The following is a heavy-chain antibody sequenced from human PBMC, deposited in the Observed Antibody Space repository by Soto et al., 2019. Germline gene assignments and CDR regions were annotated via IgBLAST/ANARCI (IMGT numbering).Heavy chain of an antibody. CDR3: AHRGGATVGLYYFDY. CDR1: GFSLSTTEEG. CDR2: IYWHDDK. D-gene: IGHD3-16*01. V-gene: IGHV2-5*01. Sequence: SGPTLVNPTQTLTLTCTFSGFSLSTTEEGVSWIRQPPGKALEWLALIYWHDDKRYSPSLKSRLTITKDTSKNQVVLTMTNMDPVDTATYYCAHRGGATVGLYYFDYWGQGALVTVSS. J-gene: IGHJ4*02.